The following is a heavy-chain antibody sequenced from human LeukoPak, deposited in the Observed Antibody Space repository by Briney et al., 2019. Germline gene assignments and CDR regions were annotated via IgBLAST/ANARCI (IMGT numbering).Heavy chain of an antibody. CDR3: ARRQGCSSTSCPPDY. V-gene: IGHV5-51*01. CDR1: GYNFNTYW. J-gene: IGHJ4*02. Sequence: PGESLQISCRGSGYNFNTYWIGWVRQLPGKGLEWMGIIYPGDSDTRYSPSFQGQVTMSADKSINTAYLQWSSLKASDTAMYYCARRQGCSSTSCPPDYWGQGTLVTVSS. D-gene: IGHD2-2*01. CDR2: IYPGDSDT.